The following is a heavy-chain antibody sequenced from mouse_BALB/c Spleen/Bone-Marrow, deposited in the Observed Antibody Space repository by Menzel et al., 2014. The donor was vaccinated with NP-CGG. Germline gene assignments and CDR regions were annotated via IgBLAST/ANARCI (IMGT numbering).Heavy chain of an antibody. CDR1: GYTFTSYY. D-gene: IGHD1-2*01. CDR2: INPSNSGT. J-gene: IGHJ3*01. V-gene: IGHV1S81*02. Sequence: VKLMESGAELVKPGASVKLSCKASGYTFTSYYMYWVKQRPGQGLEWIGEINPSNSGTNFNEKFKSKATLTVDKSSSTAYMQLSSLTFEDSAIYYCTRPYYGYVGYAYWGQGTQVTVSA. CDR3: TRPYYGYVGYAY.